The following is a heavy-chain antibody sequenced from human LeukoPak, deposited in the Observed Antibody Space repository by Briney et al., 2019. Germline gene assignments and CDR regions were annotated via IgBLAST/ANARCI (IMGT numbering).Heavy chain of an antibody. CDR2: ITVYNGNT. D-gene: IGHD6-25*01. CDR1: GYTFNSYV. V-gene: IGHV1-18*04. J-gene: IGHJ3*02. CDR3: ARGHVAATFRGAFDM. Sequence: ASVKVSCKTSGYTFNSYVMNWVRQAPGQGLEWMGWITVYNGNTNYARNVQDRITLTTDTSTSTVYMELRSLTSDATGVYYCARGHVAATFRGAFDMWGQGTMVTVSS.